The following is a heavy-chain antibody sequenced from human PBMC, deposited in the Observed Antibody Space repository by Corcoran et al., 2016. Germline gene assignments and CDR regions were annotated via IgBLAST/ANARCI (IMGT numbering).Heavy chain of an antibody. V-gene: IGHV4-34*01. Sequence: QVQLQQWGAGLLKPSETLSLTCAVYGGSFSGYYWSWIRQPPGKGLEWIGEINHSGSTNYNPSLKSRVTISVDTSKNQFSLKLSSVTAADTAVYYCARGRDGSYPHDAFDIWGQGTMVTVSS. J-gene: IGHJ3*02. CDR2: INHSGST. D-gene: IGHD1-26*01. CDR3: ARGRDGSYPHDAFDI. CDR1: GGSFSGYY.